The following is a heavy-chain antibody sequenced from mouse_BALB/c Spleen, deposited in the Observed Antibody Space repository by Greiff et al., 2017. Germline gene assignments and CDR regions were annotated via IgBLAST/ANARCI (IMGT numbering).Heavy chain of an antibody. CDR2: IDTSDSYT. D-gene: IGHD2-3*01. CDR1: GYTFTDYW. Sequence: VQLQQPGAELVMPGASVKMSCKASGYTFTDYWMHWVKQRPGQGLEWIGAIDTSDSYTSYNQKFKGKATLTVDESSSTAYMQLSSLTSEDSAVYYCARLGDGYYYAMDYWGQGTSVTVSS. V-gene: IGHV1-69*01. CDR3: ARLGDGYYYAMDY. J-gene: IGHJ4*01.